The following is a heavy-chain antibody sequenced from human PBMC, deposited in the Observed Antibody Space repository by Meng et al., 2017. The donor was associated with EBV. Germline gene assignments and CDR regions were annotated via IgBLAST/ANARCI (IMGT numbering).Heavy chain of an antibody. CDR1: GGSFSSYA. V-gene: IGHV1-69*06. Sequence: QVQLGPSGAEVKKSGSAVKVSCKASGGSFSSYAMSWVRQAPGQGLEWMGGIIPIFGTANYAQKFQGRVTITADKSTSTAYMELSSLRSEDTAVYYCARAEIAAAGRLDYWGQGTLVTVSS. J-gene: IGHJ4*02. CDR3: ARAEIAAAGRLDY. CDR2: IIPIFGTA. D-gene: IGHD6-13*01.